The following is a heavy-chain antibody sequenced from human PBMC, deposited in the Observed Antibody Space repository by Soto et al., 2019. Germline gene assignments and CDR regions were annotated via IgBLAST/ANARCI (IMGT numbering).Heavy chain of an antibody. Sequence: ASVKVSCKASGYTFTGHFMHWVRQAPGQGLEWMGWINPNSVGTNYAQKFQGRVTMTRDTSISTAYMELSRLRSDATAVYYCAREPMVRAAHGFDIWGQGTMVTVSS. V-gene: IGHV1-2*02. CDR2: INPNSVGT. J-gene: IGHJ3*02. D-gene: IGHD3-10*01. CDR1: GYTFTGHF. CDR3: AREPMVRAAHGFDI.